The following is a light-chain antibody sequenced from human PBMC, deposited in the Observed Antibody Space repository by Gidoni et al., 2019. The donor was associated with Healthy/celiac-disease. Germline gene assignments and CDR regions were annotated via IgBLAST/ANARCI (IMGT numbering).Light chain of an antibody. CDR2: GAS. V-gene: IGKV3-20*01. CDR3: QQYGSSPFT. J-gene: IGKJ3*01. Sequence: EIVLTQSPGTLSLSPGERATLSCRASQSVSSNYLAWYQQKPGQAPRLLIYGASSRATGIPDRFSGSGSGTDFTLTISRLEPGDFAVYYCQQYGSSPFTFXPXTKVDIK. CDR1: QSVSSNY.